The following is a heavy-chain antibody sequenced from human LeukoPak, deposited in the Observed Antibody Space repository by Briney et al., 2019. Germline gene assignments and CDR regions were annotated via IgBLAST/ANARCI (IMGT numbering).Heavy chain of an antibody. Sequence: PGGSLRLSCAASGFTFSSYGMHWVRQAPGKGLEWVAFIRYDGSNKYYADSVKGRFTISRDNSKNTLYLQMNSLRAEDTAVYYCAKEQDYGDSYSWFDPWGQGTLVTVSS. V-gene: IGHV3-30*02. CDR2: IRYDGSNK. CDR3: AKEQDYGDSYSWFDP. J-gene: IGHJ5*02. D-gene: IGHD4-17*01. CDR1: GFTFSSYG.